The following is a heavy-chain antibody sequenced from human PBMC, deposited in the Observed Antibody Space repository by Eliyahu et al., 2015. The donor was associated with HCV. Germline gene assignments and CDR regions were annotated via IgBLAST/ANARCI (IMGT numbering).Heavy chain of an antibody. Sequence: QVQLVQSGAEVKKPGSSVKVSCKASGGTXSSYAISWVRQAPGQGLEWMGGXIPIFGXANYAQKFQGRVTITADESTSTAYMELSSLRSEDTAVYYCARPPDPXDSSPFDYWGQGTLVTVSS. CDR1: GGTXSSYA. CDR3: ARPPDPXDSSPFDY. V-gene: IGHV1-69*01. D-gene: IGHD1-14*01. J-gene: IGHJ4*02. CDR2: XIPIFGXA.